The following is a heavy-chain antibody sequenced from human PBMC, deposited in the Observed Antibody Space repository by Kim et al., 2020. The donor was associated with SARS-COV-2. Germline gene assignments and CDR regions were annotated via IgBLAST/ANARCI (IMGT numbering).Heavy chain of an antibody. D-gene: IGHD2-2*01. CDR2: IIPIFGTA. J-gene: IGHJ6*02. CDR1: GGTFSSYA. V-gene: IGHV1-69*06. CDR3: ARYPSLGYCSSTSCYNYYYGMDV. Sequence: SVKVSCKASGGTFSSYAISWVRQAPGQGLEWMGGIIPIFGTANYAQKFQGRVTITADKSTSTAYMELSSLRSEDTAVYYCARYPSLGYCSSTSCYNYYYGMDVWGQGTTVTVSS.